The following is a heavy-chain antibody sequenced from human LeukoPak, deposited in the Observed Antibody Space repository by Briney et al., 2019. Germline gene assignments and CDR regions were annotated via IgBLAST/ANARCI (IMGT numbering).Heavy chain of an antibody. Sequence: GGSLRLSCDASGFTFASSGMHWVRQAPGKGLEWVAVIWYDGSNKNYTDSVKGRFTISRDNSKNTLSLQMNSLRVEDRAVYYCATSQGAVDPPYLGQGTLVTVSS. V-gene: IGHV3-33*01. J-gene: IGHJ4*02. CDR2: IWYDGSNK. CDR3: ATSQGAVDPPY. D-gene: IGHD5-12*01. CDR1: GFTFASSG.